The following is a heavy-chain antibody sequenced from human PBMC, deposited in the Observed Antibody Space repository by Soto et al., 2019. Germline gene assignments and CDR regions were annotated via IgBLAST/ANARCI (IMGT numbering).Heavy chain of an antibody. CDR2: IYWDDDK. CDR3: IQSRCGGDCLQSYASYYYYGMDV. V-gene: IGHV2-5*02. Sequence: SGPTLVNPTQTLTLSCTFSTFSLSTGGVGVGWIRQPPGKALEWLALIYWDDDKRYSPSLRSRLTITKDTSKNQVVLTMTNMDPVDTATYYCIQSRCGGDCLQSYASYYYYGMDVWGQGTTVTVSS. CDR1: TFSLSTGGVG. J-gene: IGHJ6*02. D-gene: IGHD2-21*02.